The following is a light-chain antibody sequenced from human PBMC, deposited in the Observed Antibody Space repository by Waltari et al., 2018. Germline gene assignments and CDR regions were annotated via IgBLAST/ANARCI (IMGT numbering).Light chain of an antibody. J-gene: IGLJ1*01. CDR3: QAWDRSLAV. CDR1: KLGDKS. V-gene: IGLV3-1*01. Sequence: SYELTQPPSVSVSPGQTATITCSGDKLGDKSACWYQQGPGQSPVVVIYQDSKRPPGIPGRFAGSTSGNTATLTISGTQAMDEADYYCQAWDRSLAVFGPGTKVSVL. CDR2: QDS.